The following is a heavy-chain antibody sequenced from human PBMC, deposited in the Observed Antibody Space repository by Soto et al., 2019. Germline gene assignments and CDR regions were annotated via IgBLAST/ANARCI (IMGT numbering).Heavy chain of an antibody. CDR3: ARENSRIAPRLFQH. CDR1: GFSFSDHA. D-gene: IGHD6-6*01. J-gene: IGHJ1*01. V-gene: IGHV3-30*04. CDR2: ISPDGSNE. Sequence: SLRLSCVASGFSFSDHAMHWVRQAPGKGLVWVALISPDGSNEYYTDSAKGRFTISRDNSRNTLYLQLSSLRPEDTAMYYCARENSRIAPRLFQHWGHGTLVTVSS.